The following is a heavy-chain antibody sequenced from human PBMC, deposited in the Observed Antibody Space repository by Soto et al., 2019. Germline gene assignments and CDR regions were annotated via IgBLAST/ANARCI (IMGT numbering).Heavy chain of an antibody. CDR1: GGSISSSSYY. CDR3: MLGSRSKAFDY. CDR2: IYYSGST. J-gene: IGHJ4*02. V-gene: IGHV4-39*01. Sequence: SETLSLTCTVSGGSISSSSYYWGWIRQPPGKGLEWIGNIYYSGSTYYNPSLKSRVTISVDTSKKQFSLKLSSVTASDTAVYYCMLGSRSKAFDYWGQGTLVTLSS. D-gene: IGHD3-22*01.